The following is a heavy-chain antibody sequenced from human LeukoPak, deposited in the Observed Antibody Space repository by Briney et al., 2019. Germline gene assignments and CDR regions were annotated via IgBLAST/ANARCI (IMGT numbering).Heavy chain of an antibody. CDR2: IYYSGST. D-gene: IGHD6-19*01. J-gene: IGHJ4*02. CDR3: ARGYTDGWLIGY. V-gene: IGHV4-59*08. Sequence: SETLSLTCTVSGGSISGYYWTWIRQPPGKGLEYIGYIYYSGSTNYNPSLKSRVIISRDTSKNQFSLNLSSVTAADTAVYYCARGYTDGWLIGYWGQGTLVTVSS. CDR1: GGSISGYY.